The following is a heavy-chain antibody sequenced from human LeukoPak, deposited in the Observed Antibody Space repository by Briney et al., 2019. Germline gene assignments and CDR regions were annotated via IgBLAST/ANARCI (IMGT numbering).Heavy chain of an antibody. J-gene: IGHJ4*02. V-gene: IGHV1-46*01. Sequence: ASVKVSCKASGGTFSSYAISWVRQAPGQGLEWMGMIYPRDGSTSYAQKFQGRVTVTRDTSTSTVHMELSGLRSEDTAVCYCARDQEGFDYWGQGTLVTVSS. CDR2: IYPRDGST. CDR1: GGTFSSYA. CDR3: ARDQEGFDY.